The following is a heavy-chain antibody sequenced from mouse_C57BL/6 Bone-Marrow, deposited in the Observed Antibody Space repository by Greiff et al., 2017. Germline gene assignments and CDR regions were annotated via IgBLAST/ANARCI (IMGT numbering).Heavy chain of an antibody. CDR3: SRIGSSKGYCDV. D-gene: IGHD1-1*01. CDR1: GFNIKNTY. J-gene: IGHJ1*03. CDR2: IDPAHGNT. Sequence: VQLKQSVAELVRPGASVKLSCTASGFNIKNTYMHWVKQRPEQGLEWLGRIDPAHGNTKYAPKFQGKATITSDTYSNTAYLQLSSRTSEDTAIDYCSRIGSSKGYCDVWGTGTTVTVAS. V-gene: IGHV14-3*01.